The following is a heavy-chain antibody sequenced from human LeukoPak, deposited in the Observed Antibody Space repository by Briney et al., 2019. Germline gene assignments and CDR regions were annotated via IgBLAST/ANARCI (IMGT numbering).Heavy chain of an antibody. V-gene: IGHV2-5*01. CDR3: ALDHNRCFDF. Sequence: KASGPTVVKPTQTLTLTCTFSGFSLDTGALGVAWIRQPPGKGLEWLAVLNWNGDKRYSPSLKSRLTITKDTSKNQVVLTMTNMDPMDTATYYCALDHNRCFDFWRQGTLVTVSS. CDR2: LNWNGDK. CDR1: GFSLDTGALG. J-gene: IGHJ4*02. D-gene: IGHD1-14*01.